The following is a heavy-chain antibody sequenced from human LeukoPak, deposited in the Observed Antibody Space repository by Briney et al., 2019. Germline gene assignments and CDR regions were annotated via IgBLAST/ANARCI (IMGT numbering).Heavy chain of an antibody. CDR3: ARGQEGGKWDLYFDY. Sequence: SETLSLTCTVSGGSISSYYWSWIRQPPGKGLEWIGYIYYSGSTNYNPSLKSRVTISVDTSKNQFSLKLSSVTAADTAVYYCARGQEGGKWDLYFDYGAQGTLVTVSS. D-gene: IGHD1-26*01. CDR2: IYYSGST. CDR1: GGSISSYY. J-gene: IGHJ4*02. V-gene: IGHV4-59*01.